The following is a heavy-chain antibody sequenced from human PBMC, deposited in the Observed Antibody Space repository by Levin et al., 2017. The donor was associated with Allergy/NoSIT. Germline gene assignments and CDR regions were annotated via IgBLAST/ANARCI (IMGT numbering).Heavy chain of an antibody. V-gene: IGHV4-34*01. J-gene: IGHJ4*02. CDR1: GGSFSGYY. D-gene: IGHD1-1*01. CDR2: ITDSGST. CDR3: ATLARYTHIDY. Sequence: SQTLSLTCVVYGGSFSGYYWSWIRQPPGKGLEWIGEITDSGSTKYNPSLKSRVTILVDTSKNQFSLKLRSVTAADTAVYYCATLARYTHIDYWGQGTLVTVSS.